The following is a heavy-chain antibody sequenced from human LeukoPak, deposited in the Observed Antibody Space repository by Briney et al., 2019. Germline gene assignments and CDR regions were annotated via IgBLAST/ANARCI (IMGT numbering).Heavy chain of an antibody. Sequence: PGGSLRLSCAVSGFTFSDHCMTWVRQAPGKGLEWVADIKEDRREINYVDSVKGRFTISRANAKNALYLQMSSLRAEDTAVYYCAKVGSGDSCYRAFDMWGRGTMVTVSS. D-gene: IGHD2-2*01. CDR3: AKVGSGDSCYRAFDM. J-gene: IGHJ3*02. CDR2: IKEDRREI. CDR1: GFTFSDHC. V-gene: IGHV3-7*01.